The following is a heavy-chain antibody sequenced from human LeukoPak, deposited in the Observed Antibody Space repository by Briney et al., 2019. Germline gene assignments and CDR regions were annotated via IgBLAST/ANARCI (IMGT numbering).Heavy chain of an antibody. CDR3: ARVAVTVTPIVVVIYLVDY. V-gene: IGHV3-48*01. J-gene: IGHJ4*02. Sequence: PGGSLRLSCAASGFTFSSYSMNWVRQAPGKGLEWVSYISSSSSTIYYADSVKGRFTISRDNAKNSLYLQMNSLRAEDTAVYYCARVAVTVTPIVVVIYLVDYWGQGTLVTVSS. CDR1: GFTFSSYS. D-gene: IGHD3-22*01. CDR2: ISSSSSTI.